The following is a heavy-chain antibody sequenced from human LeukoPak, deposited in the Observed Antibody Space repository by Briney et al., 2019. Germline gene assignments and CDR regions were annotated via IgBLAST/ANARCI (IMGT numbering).Heavy chain of an antibody. CDR1: GFTFSSYS. Sequence: GGSLRLSCAASGFTFSSYSMNWVRQAPGKGLEWVSYISSSSSTIYYADSVKGRFTISRDNAKNSLYLQMNTLRAEDTAVYYCARDGPLYCTNGVCLADAFDIWGQGTMVTVSS. D-gene: IGHD2-8*01. V-gene: IGHV3-48*04. CDR2: ISSSSSTI. CDR3: ARDGPLYCTNGVCLADAFDI. J-gene: IGHJ3*02.